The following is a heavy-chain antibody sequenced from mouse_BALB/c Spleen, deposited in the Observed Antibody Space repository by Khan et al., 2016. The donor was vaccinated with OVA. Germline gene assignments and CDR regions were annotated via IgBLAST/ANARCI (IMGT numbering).Heavy chain of an antibody. Sequence: DLVMPGAAVTLSCKASGYTFTSYWINWIKQRPGQGLEWIGRIAPGSGSTCSNDMFKGKATLTVEASSSTAYIQLSSLSSEDSAVYICARSKYYGSGLYAMDYWSQGTAVTVSS. D-gene: IGHD1-1*01. CDR2: IAPGSGST. CDR3: ARSKYYGSGLYAMDY. V-gene: IGHV1S41*01. J-gene: IGHJ4*01. CDR1: GYTFTSYW.